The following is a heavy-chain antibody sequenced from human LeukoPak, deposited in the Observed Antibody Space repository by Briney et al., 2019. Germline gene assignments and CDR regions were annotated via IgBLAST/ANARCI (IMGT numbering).Heavy chain of an antibody. CDR1: GYTFTGYY. CDR3: ARAKWELPPDAFDI. Sequence: ASVKVSCKASGYTFTGYYMHWVRQAPGQGLEWMGWINPNSGGTNYAQKFQGRVTMTRDTSISTAYMELSRLRSDDTAVYYCARAKWELPPDAFDIWGQGTMVTVSS. D-gene: IGHD1-26*01. CDR2: INPNSGGT. V-gene: IGHV1-2*02. J-gene: IGHJ3*02.